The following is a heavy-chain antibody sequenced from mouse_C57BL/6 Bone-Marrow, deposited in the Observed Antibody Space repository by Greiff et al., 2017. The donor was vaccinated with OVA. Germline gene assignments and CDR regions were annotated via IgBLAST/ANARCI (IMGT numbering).Heavy chain of an antibody. J-gene: IGHJ3*01. CDR1: GFSFNTYA. V-gene: IGHV10-1*01. D-gene: IGHD1-1*01. Sequence: EVQLVESGGGLVQPKGSLKLSCAASGFSFNTYAMNWVRQAPGKGLEWVARIRSKSNNYATYYADSVKDRFTISRDDSESMLYLQMNNLKTEDTAMYYCVRGTTVVGNFAYWGQGTLVTVSA. CDR3: VRGTTVVGNFAY. CDR2: IRSKSNNYAT.